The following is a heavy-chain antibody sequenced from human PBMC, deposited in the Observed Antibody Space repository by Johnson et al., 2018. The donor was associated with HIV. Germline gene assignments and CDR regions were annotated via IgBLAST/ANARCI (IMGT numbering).Heavy chain of an antibody. CDR2: ITSTGITV. CDR1: GFTFSDYY. V-gene: IGHV3-11*04. D-gene: IGHD3-10*01. J-gene: IGHJ3*01. CDR3: ARAPEVRGVDAFDV. Sequence: VQMVESGGGLVQPGGSLRLSCAASGFTFSDYYMSWIRQAPGKGLEWVSYITSTGITVYYAASVKGRFTISRDNAKNSVYLQMNSLEAEDTAVYYCARAPEVRGVDAFDVLGQGTVVTVSS.